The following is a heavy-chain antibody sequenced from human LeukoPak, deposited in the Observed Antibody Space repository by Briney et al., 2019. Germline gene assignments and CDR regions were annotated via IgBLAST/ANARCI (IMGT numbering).Heavy chain of an antibody. Sequence: SETLSLTCSVSGGSFSSRSYYWAWIRQPPGKGLEWIGNLYYSGSTDYNPSLKSRVTISVHTSKNQFSLNLISVTAAVTAVYYCARSPPFCGGDCYVDYWGQGTQVTVSS. J-gene: IGHJ4*02. V-gene: IGHV4-39*01. D-gene: IGHD2-21*02. CDR3: ARSPPFCGGDCYVDY. CDR2: LYYSGST. CDR1: GGSFSSRSYY.